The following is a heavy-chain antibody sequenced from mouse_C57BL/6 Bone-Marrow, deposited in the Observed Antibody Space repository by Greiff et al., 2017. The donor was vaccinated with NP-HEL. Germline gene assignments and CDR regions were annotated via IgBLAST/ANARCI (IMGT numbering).Heavy chain of an antibody. CDR2: IWWDDDK. D-gene: IGHD2-3*01. CDR1: GFSLRTFGMG. J-gene: IGHJ3*01. Sequence: QVTLKESGPGILQPSQTLSLTCSFSGFSLRTFGMGVGWIRQPSGKGLEWLAHIWWDDDKYYNPALKRRLTISKDTSKNQVFLKIANVDTADTATYYCARTPYDGYPAWFAYWGQGTLVTVSA. V-gene: IGHV8-8*01. CDR3: ARTPYDGYPAWFAY.